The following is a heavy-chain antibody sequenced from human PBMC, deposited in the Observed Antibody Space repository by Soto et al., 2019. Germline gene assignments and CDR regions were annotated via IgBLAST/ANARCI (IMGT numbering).Heavy chain of an antibody. CDR1: GYTFTSYY. CDR3: APVPKRITGTTTGGLD. Sequence: ASVKVSCKASGYTFTSYYMHWVRQAPGQGLEWMGIINPSGGSTSYAQKFQGRVTMTRDTSTSTVYMELSSLRSEDTAVYYCAPVPKRITGTTTGGLDWGQGTLVTVSS. CDR2: INPSGGST. V-gene: IGHV1-46*03. D-gene: IGHD1-7*01. J-gene: IGHJ4*02.